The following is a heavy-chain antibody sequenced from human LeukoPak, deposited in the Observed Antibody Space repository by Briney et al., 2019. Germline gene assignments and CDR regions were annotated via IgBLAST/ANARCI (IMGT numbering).Heavy chain of an antibody. D-gene: IGHD3-22*01. CDR1: GGSISSSSYY. Sequence: SETLSLTCTVSGGSISSSSYYWGWIRQPPGKGLEWIGSIYYSGSTYYNPSLKSRVTISVDTSKNQFSLKLSSVTAADTAVYYCAGQRRITMIVVGPFDYWGQGTLVTVSS. V-gene: IGHV4-39*07. J-gene: IGHJ4*02. CDR3: AGQRRITMIVVGPFDY. CDR2: IYYSGST.